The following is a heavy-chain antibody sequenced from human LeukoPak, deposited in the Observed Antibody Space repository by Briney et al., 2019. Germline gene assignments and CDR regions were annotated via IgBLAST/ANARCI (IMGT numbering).Heavy chain of an antibody. CDR2: IKPDGSEK. D-gene: IGHD2-15*01. CDR1: GGSFSGYY. Sequence: PSETLSLTCAVYGGSFSGYYWSWIRQTPGKGLEWVATIKPDGSEKDYVHSVKGRFTISRDNAKNSLYLQMDSLRAEDTALYYCAREDMWAFGMWGQGTMVIVSS. V-gene: IGHV3-7*01. CDR3: AREDMWAFGM. J-gene: IGHJ3*02.